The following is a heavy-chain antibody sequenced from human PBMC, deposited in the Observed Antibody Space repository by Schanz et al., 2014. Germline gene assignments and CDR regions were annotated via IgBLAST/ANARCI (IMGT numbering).Heavy chain of an antibody. J-gene: IGHJ4*02. D-gene: IGHD2-8*02. CDR1: GYTFTRYY. CDR3: ARGLVRYFAY. V-gene: IGHV1-46*01. CDR2: INPSGGST. Sequence: QVQLVQSGAEVKKPGASVKVSCKASGYTFTRYYIHWVRQARGQGLEWMGIINPSGGSTTYAQKFQGRVTMTSDTSTSTVYMELSSLRSEDTAVYYCARGLVRYFAYWGQGTLVTVSS.